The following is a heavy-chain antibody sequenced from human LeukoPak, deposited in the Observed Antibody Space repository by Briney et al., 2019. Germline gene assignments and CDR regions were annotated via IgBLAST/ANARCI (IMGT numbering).Heavy chain of an antibody. Sequence: GRSLRLSCAASGFTFSSYGMHWVRQAPGKGLEWVSSISSSSSYIYYADSVKGRFTISRDNAKNSLYLQMNSLRAEDTAVYYCARHHYYGSGSYYTPYYFDYWGQGTLVTVSS. CDR3: ARHHYYGSGSYYTPYYFDY. CDR2: ISSSSSYI. J-gene: IGHJ4*02. CDR1: GFTFSSYG. D-gene: IGHD3-10*01. V-gene: IGHV3-21*01.